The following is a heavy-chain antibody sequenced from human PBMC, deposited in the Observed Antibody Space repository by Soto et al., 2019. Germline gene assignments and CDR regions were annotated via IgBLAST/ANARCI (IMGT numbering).Heavy chain of an antibody. CDR2: INHSGST. CDR1: GGSFSCYY. CDR3: ARRIAYAGQNDNWFDP. D-gene: IGHD4-17*01. J-gene: IGHJ5*02. V-gene: IGHV4-34*01. Sequence: SETLSLTCAVYGGSFSCYYWSWIRQPPGKGLEWIGEINHSGSTNYNPSLKSRVTISVDTSKNQFSLKLSSVTAADTAVYYCARRIAYAGQNDNWFDPWGQGTLVTVSS.